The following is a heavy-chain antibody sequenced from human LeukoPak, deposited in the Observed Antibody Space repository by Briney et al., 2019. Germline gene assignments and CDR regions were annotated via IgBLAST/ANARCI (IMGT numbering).Heavy chain of an antibody. V-gene: IGHV3-48*03. CDR1: GFTFSGYE. CDR3: ARGRSIAVAGTGGYYYYGMDV. CDR2: ISSSGSTI. Sequence: GGSLRLSCAASGFTFSGYEMNWVRQAPGKGLEWVSYISSSGSTIYYADSVKGRFTISRDNAKNSLYLQMNSLRAEDTAVYYCARGRSIAVAGTGGYYYYGMDVWGQGTTVTVSS. D-gene: IGHD6-19*01. J-gene: IGHJ6*02.